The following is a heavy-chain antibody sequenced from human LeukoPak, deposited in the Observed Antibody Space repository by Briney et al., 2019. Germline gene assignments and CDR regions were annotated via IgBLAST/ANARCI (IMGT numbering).Heavy chain of an antibody. CDR1: GGSIASYY. D-gene: IGHD6-13*01. CDR2: IYYSGST. Sequence: KPSETLSLTCTVSGGSIASYYWSWLRQPPGKGLEWIGYIYYSGSTNYNPSLKSRVTISVDTSKNQFSLKLSSVTAADTALYYCARDQYSSSWYWFDPWGRGTLVTVSS. V-gene: IGHV4-59*01. CDR3: ARDQYSSSWYWFDP. J-gene: IGHJ5*02.